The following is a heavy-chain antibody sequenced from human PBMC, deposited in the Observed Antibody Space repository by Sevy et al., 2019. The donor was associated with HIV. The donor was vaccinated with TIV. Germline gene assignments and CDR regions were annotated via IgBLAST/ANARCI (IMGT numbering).Heavy chain of an antibody. CDR2: ISSRSDRI. J-gene: IGHJ5*02. CDR1: GFDFGDYS. D-gene: IGHD1-26*01. V-gene: IGHV3-48*01. Sequence: GGSLRLSCAASGFDFGDYSMNWVRQAPGKGLEWVSYISSRSDRIYYADSVKVRLTISRDNAKNSLFLQMNSLRVEDTAVYYCASVAIVTPSWGQGTLVTVSS. CDR3: ASVAIVTPS.